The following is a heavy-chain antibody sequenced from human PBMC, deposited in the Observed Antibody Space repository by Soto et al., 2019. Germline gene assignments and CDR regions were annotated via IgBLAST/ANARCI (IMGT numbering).Heavy chain of an antibody. V-gene: IGHV4-38-2*02. CDR3: ARASGSYYYYYGMDV. CDR1: GYSISSGYY. CDR2: IYHSGST. Sequence: SETLSLTCTVSGYSISSGYYWGWIRQPPGKGLEWIGSIYHSGSTYYNPSLKSRVTISVDTSKNQFSLKLSSVTAADTAVYYCARASGSYYYYYGMDVWGQGTTVTVSS. J-gene: IGHJ6*02. D-gene: IGHD1-26*01.